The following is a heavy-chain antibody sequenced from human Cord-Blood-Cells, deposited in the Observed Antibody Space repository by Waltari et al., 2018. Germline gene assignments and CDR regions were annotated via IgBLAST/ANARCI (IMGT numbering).Heavy chain of an antibody. Sequence: QVQLVQSGAEVKKPGSSVKVSCKASGGTFSSYAISWVRQAPGQGLEWMGGIIPIFGTANYAQKFQGRVTITADESTSTAYMELSSLRSEDTAVYYCARELGYYDFWSGYYWFDPWGQGTLVTVSS. CDR2: IIPIFGTA. CDR1: GGTFSSYA. D-gene: IGHD3-3*01. V-gene: IGHV1-69*01. J-gene: IGHJ5*02. CDR3: ARELGYYDFWSGYYWFDP.